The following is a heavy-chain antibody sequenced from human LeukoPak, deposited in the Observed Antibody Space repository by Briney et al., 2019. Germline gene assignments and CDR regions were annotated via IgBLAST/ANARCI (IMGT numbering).Heavy chain of an antibody. CDR1: GFTLSSYW. CDR3: AALDNGRDY. D-gene: IGHD1-14*01. Sequence: PGGSLRLSCAASGFTLSSYWMHWIRHAPGKGLVWVSRIKRDGSSPAYADSVKGRFTISRDNAKNTLYLQMNSLRAEDTAVYYCAALDNGRDYWGQGTLVTVSS. J-gene: IGHJ4*02. V-gene: IGHV3-74*01. CDR2: IKRDGSSP.